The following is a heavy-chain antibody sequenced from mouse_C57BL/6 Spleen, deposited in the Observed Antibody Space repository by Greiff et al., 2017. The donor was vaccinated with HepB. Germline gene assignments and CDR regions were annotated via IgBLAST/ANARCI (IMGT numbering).Heavy chain of an antibody. Sequence: DVQLQESGGGLVQPGGSMKLSCVASGFTFSNYWMNWVRQSPEKGLEWVAQIRLKSDNYATHYAESVKGRFTISRDDSKSSVYLQMNNLRAEDTGIYYCTFYYFDYWGQGTTLTVSS. CDR1: GFTFSNYW. CDR2: IRLKSDNYAT. J-gene: IGHJ2*01. V-gene: IGHV6-3*01. CDR3: TFYYFDY.